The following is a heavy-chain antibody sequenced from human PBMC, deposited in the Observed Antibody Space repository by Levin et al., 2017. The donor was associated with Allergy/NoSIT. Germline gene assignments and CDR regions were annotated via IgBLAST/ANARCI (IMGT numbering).Heavy chain of an antibody. D-gene: IGHD1-1*01. J-gene: IGHJ4*02. CDR2: IYYSGST. V-gene: IGHV4-39*01. CDR3: ARLYWRSPKYYFDY. CDR1: GGSISSSSFY. Sequence: RTGGSLRLSCTVSGGSISSSSFYWGWVRQPPGKGLEWIGSIYYSGSTYYNPSLKSRVTISVDTSKNQFSLKLSSVTAADTAVYYCARLYWRSPKYYFDYWGQGTLVTVSS.